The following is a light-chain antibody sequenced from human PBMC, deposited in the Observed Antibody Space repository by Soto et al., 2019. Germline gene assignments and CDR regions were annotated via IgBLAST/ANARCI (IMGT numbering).Light chain of an antibody. CDR1: QSVGGY. V-gene: IGKV3-11*01. J-gene: IGKJ5*01. CDR3: QQRSDWPRAT. Sequence: VLTQSPATLSLSPGESATLSCRASQSVGGYLTWYQHKPGQAPRLLIHDASIRAPGIPARFSASGFGSDFTLTICGIEDEDVAVYFCQQRSDWPRATFGQGKRLEI. CDR2: DAS.